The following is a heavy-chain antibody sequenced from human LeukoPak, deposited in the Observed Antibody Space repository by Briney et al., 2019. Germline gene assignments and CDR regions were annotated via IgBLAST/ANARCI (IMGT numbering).Heavy chain of an antibody. J-gene: IGHJ6*03. Sequence: SQTLSLTCTVSGGSISSGSHYWSWIRQPAGKGLEWIGRIYTSGSTHYNPSLKSRVTISVDTSKNQFSLKLSSVTAADTAVYYCARGRSPITMVRGVKGGNYYYMDVWGKGTTVTVSS. V-gene: IGHV4-61*02. CDR2: IYTSGST. CDR3: ARGRSPITMVRGVKGGNYYYMDV. CDR1: GGSISSGSHY. D-gene: IGHD3-10*01.